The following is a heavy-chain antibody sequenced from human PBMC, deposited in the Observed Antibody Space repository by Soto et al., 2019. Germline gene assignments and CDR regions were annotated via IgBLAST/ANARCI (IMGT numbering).Heavy chain of an antibody. CDR3: ARATAIRYYFDY. CDR1: GGSFSGYY. D-gene: IGHD2-21*02. J-gene: IGHJ4*02. V-gene: IGHV4-34*01. Sequence: ETLSLTCAVYGGSFSGYYWSWIRQPPGKGLEWIGEINHSGSTNYNPSLKSRVTISVDTSKNQFSLKLSSVTAADTAVYYCARATAIRYYFDYWGQGTLVTVSS. CDR2: INHSGST.